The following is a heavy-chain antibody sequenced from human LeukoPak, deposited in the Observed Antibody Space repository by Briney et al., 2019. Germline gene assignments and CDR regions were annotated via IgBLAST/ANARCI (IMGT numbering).Heavy chain of an antibody. CDR3: GRWGVNAGLDY. CDR2: INAHGTEK. CDR1: GFIFGDNW. D-gene: IGHD3-10*01. V-gene: IGHV3-7*01. Sequence: GGSLRLSCVASGFIFGDNWMGWVRQAPGKGLEWVANINAHGTEKYYADSVEGRFSVSRDNAKNSVYLQMNSLRVEDAGFYYCGRWGVNAGLDYWGQGSLVTVSS. J-gene: IGHJ4*02.